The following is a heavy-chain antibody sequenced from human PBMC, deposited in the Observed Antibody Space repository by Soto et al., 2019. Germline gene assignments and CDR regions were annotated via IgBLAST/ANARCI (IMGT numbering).Heavy chain of an antibody. D-gene: IGHD6-13*01. J-gene: IGHJ6*02. Sequence: ETLYLTCTVSGGSVSSGSYYWGWIREPPWRGLEWIGYIYYSGSTNYNPSLKSRVTISVDTSKNQFSLKLSSLTAADTAVYYCARGGSSSWYYYYGMDVWGQGTTVTV. CDR3: ARGGSSSWYYYYGMDV. V-gene: IGHV4-61*01. CDR1: GGSVSSGSYY. CDR2: IYYSGST.